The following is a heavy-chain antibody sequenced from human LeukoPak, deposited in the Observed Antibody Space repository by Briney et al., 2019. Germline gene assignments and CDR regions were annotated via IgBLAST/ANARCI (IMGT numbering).Heavy chain of an antibody. V-gene: IGHV3-33*01. D-gene: IGHD3-16*01. CDR1: GFTFSSYG. J-gene: IGHJ4*02. Sequence: PGRSLRLSCAASGFTFSSYGMHWVRQAPGKGPEWVAVIWYDGSNKFYADSVKGRFTISRDNSKNTLYLQMNNLRAEDTAVYYCARGPRGVGEMKTYYFDQWGQGTLVTVSS. CDR2: IWYDGSNK. CDR3: ARGPRGVGEMKTYYFDQ.